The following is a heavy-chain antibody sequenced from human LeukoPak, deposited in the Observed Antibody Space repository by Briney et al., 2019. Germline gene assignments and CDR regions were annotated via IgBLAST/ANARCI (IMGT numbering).Heavy chain of an antibody. CDR3: RSPPMVRGVIIDRDH. J-gene: IGHJ4*02. V-gene: IGHV3-7*03. Sequence: GGSLRLSCSGSGFTFSHHWMTWVRQAPGQGLEWVANIKFDGSEKFYGDSVKGRFTISRDNAKNTLSLQMNSLRAEDTAVYYCRSPPMVRGVIIDRDHWGQGTLVTVSS. D-gene: IGHD3-10*01. CDR1: GFTFSHHW. CDR2: IKFDGSEK.